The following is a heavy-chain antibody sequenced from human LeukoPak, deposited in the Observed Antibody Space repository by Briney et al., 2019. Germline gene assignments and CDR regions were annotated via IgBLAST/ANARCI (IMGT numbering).Heavy chain of an antibody. J-gene: IGHJ4*02. CDR2: INPNSGGT. D-gene: IGHD3-10*01. CDR3: ARADSMVRGVIISPLLGY. Sequence: GASVKVSCKASGYTFTGYYMHWVRQAPGQGLEWMGWINPNSGGTNYAQKFQGRVTMTRDTSISTAYMELSRLRSDDTAVYYCARADSMVRGVIISPLLGYWGQGTLVTVSS. V-gene: IGHV1-2*02. CDR1: GYTFTGYY.